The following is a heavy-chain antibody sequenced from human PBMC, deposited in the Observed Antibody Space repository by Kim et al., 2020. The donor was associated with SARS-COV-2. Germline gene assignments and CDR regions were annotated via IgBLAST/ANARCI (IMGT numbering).Heavy chain of an antibody. V-gene: IGHV3-7*01. Sequence: GGSLRLSCGASGFTFSSYWMSWVRQAPGQGLEWVANIKQDGSVIHYVDSVRGRFTVSRDNAKNSLYLQMSSLRAEDSAVYYCARAVLYSSTWPCDYWGQG. CDR3: ARAVLYSSTWPCDY. CDR2: IKQDGSVI. CDR1: GFTFSSYW. D-gene: IGHD6-13*01. J-gene: IGHJ4*02.